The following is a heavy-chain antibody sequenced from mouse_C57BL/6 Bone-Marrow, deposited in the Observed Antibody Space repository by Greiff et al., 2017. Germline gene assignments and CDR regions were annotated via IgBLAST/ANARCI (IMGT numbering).Heavy chain of an antibody. D-gene: IGHD2-5*01. CDR2: ISDGGSYT. J-gene: IGHJ2*02. CDR3: ARGRYSNFYFDY. CDR1: GFTFSSYA. V-gene: IGHV5-4*01. Sequence: EVQVVESGGGLVKPGGSLKLSCAASGFTFSSYAMSWVRQTPEKRLEWVATISDGGSYTYYPDNVKGRFTISRDNAKNNLYLQMSHLKSDDTAMYYWARGRYSNFYFDYWGQGTSLTVSS.